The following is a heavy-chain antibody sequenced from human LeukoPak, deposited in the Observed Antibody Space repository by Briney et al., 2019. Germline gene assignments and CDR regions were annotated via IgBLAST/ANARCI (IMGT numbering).Heavy chain of an antibody. CDR2: INSDGSTT. J-gene: IGHJ4*02. Sequence: GGSLRLSCAASGFTFSSYWMHWVRQAPGKGLAWVSRINSDGSTTTYADSVKGRFTISRDNAKNTLYLQMNSLRAEDTAVYYCARGYCTNGVCYPHFDYWAQGTLVTVSS. D-gene: IGHD2-8*01. V-gene: IGHV3-74*01. CDR3: ARGYCTNGVCYPHFDY. CDR1: GFTFSSYW.